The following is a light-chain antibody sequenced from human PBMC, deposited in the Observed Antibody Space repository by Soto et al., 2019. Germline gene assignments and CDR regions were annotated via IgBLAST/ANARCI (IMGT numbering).Light chain of an antibody. CDR3: SSSTTSSTPYV. CDR1: SSDVGGYNY. Sequence: QSALTQPASVSGSPGQSITISCTGTSSDVGGYNYVSWYQQHPGKAPKLMIYEVSNRPSGVSNRFSGSKSGNTASLTISGRQAEDEADYYCSSSTTSSTPYVFGTGTKLTVL. V-gene: IGLV2-14*01. J-gene: IGLJ1*01. CDR2: EVS.